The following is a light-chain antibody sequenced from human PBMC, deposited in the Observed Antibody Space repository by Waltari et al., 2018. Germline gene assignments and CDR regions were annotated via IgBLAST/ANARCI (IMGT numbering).Light chain of an antibody. V-gene: IGLV1-40*01. CDR3: QSYDSSLSGHNYV. CDR2: GNS. J-gene: IGLJ1*01. Sequence: QSVLTPPPSVSCAPGQRVPISCTGSSSNIGAGSDVHWYQHLPGTAPKLLIYGNSNRTSGVPDRFSGSKSGTSASLAITGLQAEDEADYYCQSYDSSLSGHNYVFGTGTKVTVL. CDR1: SSNIGAGSD.